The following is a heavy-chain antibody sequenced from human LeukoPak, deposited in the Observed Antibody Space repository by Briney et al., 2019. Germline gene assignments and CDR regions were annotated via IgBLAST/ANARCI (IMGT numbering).Heavy chain of an antibody. Sequence: GGSLRLSCVASGFIFRSHGIHWVRQAPGKGLEWVAFIRSDGRNEFYADTVKGRSIISRDNSKNTLYLQMNSLRSEDTAVYFCARDRDLLTGDFPTNIDFWGQGILVTVSS. J-gene: IGHJ4*02. D-gene: IGHD3-9*01. CDR2: IRSDGRNE. CDR3: ARDRDLLTGDFPTNIDF. V-gene: IGHV3-30*02. CDR1: GFIFRSHG.